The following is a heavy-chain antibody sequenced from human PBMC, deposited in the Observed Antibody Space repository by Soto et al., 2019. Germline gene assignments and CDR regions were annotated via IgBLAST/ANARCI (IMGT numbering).Heavy chain of an antibody. CDR2: ISSSSSYI. V-gene: IGHV3-21*01. D-gene: IGHD3-22*01. CDR3: ARDSPEWYYDSSGRGPLGRIFDY. CDR1: GFTFSSYS. Sequence: EVQLVESGGGLVKPGGSLRLSCAASGFTFSSYSMNWVRQAPGKGLEWVSSISSSSSYIYYADSVKGRFTISRDNAKNSLYLQMNSLRAEDTAVYYCARDSPEWYYDSSGRGPLGRIFDYWGQGTLVTVSS. J-gene: IGHJ4*02.